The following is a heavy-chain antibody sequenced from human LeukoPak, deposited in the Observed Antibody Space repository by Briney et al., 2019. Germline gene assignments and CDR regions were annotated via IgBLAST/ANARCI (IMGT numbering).Heavy chain of an antibody. CDR2: ISSSSSYI. Sequence: GGSLRLSCAASGFTFSSYSMTWVRQAPGKGLEWVSSISSSSSYIYYADSVKGRFTISRDNAKNLLYLQMNSLRAEDTAVYYCASSSAGTGPYYMDVWGKGTTVTVSS. V-gene: IGHV3-21*01. CDR1: GFTFSSYS. J-gene: IGHJ6*03. CDR3: ASSSAGTGPYYMDV. D-gene: IGHD1/OR15-1a*01.